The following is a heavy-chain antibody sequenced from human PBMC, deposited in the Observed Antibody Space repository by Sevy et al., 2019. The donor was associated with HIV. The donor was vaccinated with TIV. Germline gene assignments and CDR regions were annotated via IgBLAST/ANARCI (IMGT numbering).Heavy chain of an antibody. CDR1: GFTFSGYA. J-gene: IGHJ6*02. CDR2: INGKGRST. Sequence: GGSLRLSCAASGFTFSGYAMNWVRQAPGKGLEWVSAINGKGRSTHYADSVEGRFTISRDNSKNTLYLQMNSLRAEDTAVYYCAKTINSGGGVVPAANYYYYGLDVWGQWTTVTDSS. D-gene: IGHD2-2*01. V-gene: IGHV3-23*01. CDR3: AKTINSGGGVVPAANYYYYGLDV.